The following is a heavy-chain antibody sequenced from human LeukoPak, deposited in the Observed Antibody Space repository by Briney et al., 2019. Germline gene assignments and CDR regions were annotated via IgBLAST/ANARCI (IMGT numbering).Heavy chain of an antibody. CDR1: GFTFSSYA. CDR3: AKGKESGSNRARLYDY. CDR2: ISGSSATI. J-gene: IGHJ4*02. Sequence: GGSLRLSCAASGFTFSSYAMSWVRQAPGKGLEWVSAISGSSATIFYADSVKGRSTISRDNSKNTLYLQMNSLRAEDTAIYHCAKGKESGSNRARLYDYWGQGTLVTVSS. D-gene: IGHD1-26*01. V-gene: IGHV3-23*01.